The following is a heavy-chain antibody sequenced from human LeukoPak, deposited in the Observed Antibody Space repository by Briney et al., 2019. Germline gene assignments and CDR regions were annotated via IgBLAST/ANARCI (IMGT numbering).Heavy chain of an antibody. Sequence: GGSLRLSCAASGFTFSSYSMNWVRQAPGKGLEWVSYISSSSSTIYYAVSVKGRFTISRDNAKNSLYLQMNSLRAEDTAVYYCARDGLSYDYWGQGTLVTVSS. J-gene: IGHJ4*02. V-gene: IGHV3-48*01. CDR1: GFTFSSYS. CDR3: ARDGLSYDY. CDR2: ISSSSSTI. D-gene: IGHD3-10*01.